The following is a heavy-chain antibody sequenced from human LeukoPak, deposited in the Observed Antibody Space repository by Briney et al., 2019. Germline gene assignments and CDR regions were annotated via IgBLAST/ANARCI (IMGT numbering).Heavy chain of an antibody. CDR1: GYTFTSYH. J-gene: IGHJ6*02. CDR2: INPSSGHT. D-gene: IGHD3-22*01. CDR3: ARGMYDNSGHYYYFYYAMDV. V-gene: IGHV1-8*01. Sequence: GASVKVSCKASGYTFTSYHIDWVRQAAGQGPEWMGWINPSSGHTGYAQNLQGRVTMTRDTSINTAYMELSSLRSEDTAVYYCARGMYDNSGHYYYFYYAMDVWGQGTTVTVSS.